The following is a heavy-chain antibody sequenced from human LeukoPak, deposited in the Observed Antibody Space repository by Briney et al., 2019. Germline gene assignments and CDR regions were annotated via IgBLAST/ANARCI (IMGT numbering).Heavy chain of an antibody. CDR1: GGSISSGDYY. CDR3: ARVTSDAFDI. CDR2: IYYSGST. J-gene: IGHJ3*02. V-gene: IGHV4-30-4*01. D-gene: IGHD4-11*01. Sequence: SETLSLTCTVSGGSISSGDYYWSWIRQPPRKGLEWIGYIYYSGSTYYNPSLKSRVTISVDTSKNQFSLKLSSVTAADTAVYYCARVTSDAFDIWGQGTMVTVSS.